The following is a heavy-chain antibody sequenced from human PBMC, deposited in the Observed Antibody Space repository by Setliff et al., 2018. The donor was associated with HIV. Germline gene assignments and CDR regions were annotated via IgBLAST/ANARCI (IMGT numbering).Heavy chain of an antibody. CDR3: ARLPAWTPGIAADVTDY. V-gene: IGHV3-20*04. J-gene: IGHJ4*02. CDR1: GFTFDDYG. D-gene: IGHD6-13*01. Sequence: GGSLRLSCAASGFTFDDYGMSWVRQAPGKGLEWVSGINWNGGTTGYADSVKGRFTISRDNAKSSLYLQMNSLRAEDTALYYCARLPAWTPGIAADVTDYWGQGTLVTVS. CDR2: INWNGGTT.